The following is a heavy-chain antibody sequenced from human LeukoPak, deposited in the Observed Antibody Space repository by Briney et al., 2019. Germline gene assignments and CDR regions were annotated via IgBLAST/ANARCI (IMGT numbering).Heavy chain of an antibody. J-gene: IGHJ4*02. V-gene: IGHV3-30-3*01. CDR1: GFTFSSYA. D-gene: IGHD4/OR15-4a*01. Sequence: GGSLRLSCAASGFTFSSYAMHWVRQAPGKGLEWVAVISYDGSNKYYADSVKGRFTISRDNSKNTLYLQMNSLRAEDTAVYYCASPNSPHYYFDYWGQGTLVTVSS. CDR2: ISYDGSNK. CDR3: ASPNSPHYYFDY.